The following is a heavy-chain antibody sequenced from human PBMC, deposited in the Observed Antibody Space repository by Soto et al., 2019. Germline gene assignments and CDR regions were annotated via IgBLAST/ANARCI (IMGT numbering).Heavy chain of an antibody. CDR3: ARRVVPAVPEYYYYYYMDV. J-gene: IGHJ6*03. CDR1: SGSISSSNW. CDR2: IYHSGST. Sequence: PSETLSLTCAVSSGSISSSNWWSWVRPPPGKGLEWIGEIYHSGSTNYNPSLKSRVTISVDKSKNQFSLKLSSVTAADTAVYYCARRVVPAVPEYYYYYYMDVWGKGTTVTVSS. D-gene: IGHD2-2*01. V-gene: IGHV4-4*02.